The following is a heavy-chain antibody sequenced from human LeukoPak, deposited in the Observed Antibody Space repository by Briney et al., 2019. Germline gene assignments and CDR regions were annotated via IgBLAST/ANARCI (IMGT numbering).Heavy chain of an antibody. CDR3: AGYGPGYNWLIS. CDR2: IHPSSGAT. D-gene: IGHD5-18*01. Sequence: GALVKVSCTFTGYYMQWVRQAPGQGLEWMGWIHPSSGATNYAQKFRGRVTMTRDTSSRTAYMELTGLTSDDTARYYCAGYGPGYNWLISWGQGTQVTVSS. J-gene: IGHJ4*02. CDR1: FTGYY. V-gene: IGHV1-2*02.